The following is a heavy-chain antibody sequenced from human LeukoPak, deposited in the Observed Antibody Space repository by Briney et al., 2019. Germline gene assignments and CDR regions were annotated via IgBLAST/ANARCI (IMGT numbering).Heavy chain of an antibody. CDR2: ITYDGSNK. Sequence: GGTLRLSYAAAAFTFSSYGMQWVCQAPGKELEWGAVITYDGSNKYYAESVKGRFTISRDNSKNTLYLRMNSLRAEDTAGYDCARAGGVVEMATNLGSWGQGTLVTVS. CDR3: ARAGGVVEMATNLGS. J-gene: IGHJ5*02. V-gene: IGHV3-30-3*01. CDR1: AFTFSSYG. D-gene: IGHD5-24*01.